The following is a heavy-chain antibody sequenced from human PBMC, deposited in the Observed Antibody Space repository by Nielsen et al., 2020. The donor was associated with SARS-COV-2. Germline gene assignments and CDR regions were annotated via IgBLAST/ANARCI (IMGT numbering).Heavy chain of an antibody. D-gene: IGHD1-14*01. CDR3: ARSQEPQPYYYYYGMDV. Sequence: ASVKVSCKASGYTFTSYYMHWVRQAPGQGLEWMGRINPNSGGTNYAQKFQGRVTMTRDTSISTAYMELSRLRSDDTAVYYCARSQEPQPYYYYYGMDVWGQGTTVTVSS. J-gene: IGHJ6*02. V-gene: IGHV1-2*06. CDR1: GYTFTSYY. CDR2: INPNSGGT.